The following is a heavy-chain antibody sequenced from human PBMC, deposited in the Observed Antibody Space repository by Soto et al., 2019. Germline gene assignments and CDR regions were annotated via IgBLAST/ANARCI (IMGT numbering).Heavy chain of an antibody. Sequence: EVQLLESGGGSVQPGGSLRLSCAASGFTFSSYAMHWVRRPPGKGLEWVSSISGSGGTSYYSDSVKGRFSISRDSLVNTLYLQMNSLRAEDTAVYYCAKGRGQNWNFEYWSQGTLVTVSP. V-gene: IGHV3-23*01. CDR1: GFTFSSYA. CDR2: ISGSGGTS. CDR3: AKGRGQNWNFEY. J-gene: IGHJ4*02. D-gene: IGHD1-1*01.